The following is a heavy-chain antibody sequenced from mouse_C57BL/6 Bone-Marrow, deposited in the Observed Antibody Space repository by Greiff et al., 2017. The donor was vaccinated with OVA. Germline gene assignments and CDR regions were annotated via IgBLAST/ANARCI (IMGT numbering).Heavy chain of an antibody. CDR1: GYTFTDYE. D-gene: IGHD2-5*01. J-gene: IGHJ4*01. CDR3: TRGYSNYYAMDY. CDR2: IDPDTGGT. V-gene: IGHV1-15*01. Sequence: VQLQESGAELVRPGASVTLSCKASGYTFTDYEMHWVKQTPVHGLEWIGAIDPDTGGTAYNQKFKGKAILTADKSSSTAYMDLRSLTSEDSAVYYCTRGYSNYYAMDYWGQGTSVTVSA.